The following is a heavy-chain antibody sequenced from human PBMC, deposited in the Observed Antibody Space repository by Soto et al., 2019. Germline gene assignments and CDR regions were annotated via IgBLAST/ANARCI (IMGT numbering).Heavy chain of an antibody. CDR1: GGTFSSYA. V-gene: IGHV1-69*05. CDR3: AKTRGAMIYAISVYGMDV. CDR2: IIPIFGTA. Sequence: ASVKVSCKASGGTFSSYAISWVRQAPGQGLEWMGGIIPIFGTANYAQKFQGRFTISRDNSKSTLYLQINSLRAEDTAVYYCAKTRGAMIYAISVYGMDVWGQGTTVTVSS. J-gene: IGHJ6*02. D-gene: IGHD2-8*01.